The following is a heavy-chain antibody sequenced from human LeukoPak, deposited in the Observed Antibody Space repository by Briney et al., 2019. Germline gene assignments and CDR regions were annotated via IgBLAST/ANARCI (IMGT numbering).Heavy chain of an antibody. CDR2: TYYRSTWLY. CDR1: GDSVSSNTAA. Sequence: SSQTLSLTCAISGDSVSSNTAAWNWIRQSPSRGLEWLGRTYYRSTWLYDYALSLKSRININPDTSKNQFSLHLNSVTPEDTAVYYCVGDGEGGLDYFDYWGRGTLVTVSS. V-gene: IGHV6-1*01. J-gene: IGHJ4*02. CDR3: VGDGEGGLDYFDY. D-gene: IGHD3-16*01.